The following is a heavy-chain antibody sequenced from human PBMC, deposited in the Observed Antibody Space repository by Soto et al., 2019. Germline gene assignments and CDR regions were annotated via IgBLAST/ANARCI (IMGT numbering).Heavy chain of an antibody. CDR2: ISGRGDST. J-gene: IGHJ6*02. Sequence: AGGSLRLSCAGSGFIFGHYAMTWVRQAPGKGLEWISAISGRGDSTYYADAVKGRFTISRDNSKNTLYLQMNSLGFDDTAVYYCAKALDGIDDYFYAMGVWGQGTTVTVSS. D-gene: IGHD1-1*01. CDR1: GFIFGHYA. V-gene: IGHV3-23*01. CDR3: AKALDGIDDYFYAMGV.